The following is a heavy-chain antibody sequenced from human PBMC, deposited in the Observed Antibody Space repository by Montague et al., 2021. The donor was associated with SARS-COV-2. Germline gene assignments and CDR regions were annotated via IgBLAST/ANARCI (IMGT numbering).Heavy chain of an antibody. CDR3: AREGVGAIAYDAFDV. CDR2: INHSGST. V-gene: IGHV4-34*01. D-gene: IGHD1-26*01. Sequence: SETLSLTCAVYGGSFSGYYWSWIRQPPGKGLEWIGEINHSGSTNYNPSLKSRVTISVDTSKNQFSLKLSSVTAADTAVYYCAREGVGAIAYDAFDVWGQGTTVTVSS. J-gene: IGHJ3*01. CDR1: GGSFSGYY.